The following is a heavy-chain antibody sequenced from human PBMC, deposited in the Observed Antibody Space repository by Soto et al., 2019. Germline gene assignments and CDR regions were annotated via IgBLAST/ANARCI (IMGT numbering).Heavy chain of an antibody. CDR1: GGSISSGGYY. J-gene: IGHJ4*02. CDR2: IYYSGST. CDR3: ARGGYYDSSGYYGC. V-gene: IGHV4-31*03. Sequence: QVQLQESGPGLVKPSQTLSLTCTVSGGSISSGGYYWSWIRQHPGKGLEWIGYIYYSGSTYYNPSLKSRATISVDTSKNQFSLKLSAVTAADTAVYYCARGGYYDSSGYYGCWGQGTLVTVSS. D-gene: IGHD3-22*01.